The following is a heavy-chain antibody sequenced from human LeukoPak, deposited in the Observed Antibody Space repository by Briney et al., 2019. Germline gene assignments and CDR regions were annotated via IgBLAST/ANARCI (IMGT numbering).Heavy chain of an antibody. CDR2: ISGSGGST. Sequence: GGSLRLSWAPSGFTFSSYAMSWVRQAPGKGLEWVSAISGSGGSTYYADSVKGRFTISRDNSKNTLYLQMNSLRAEDTAVYYCAKSMSGSYSPLDYWGQGTLVTVSS. D-gene: IGHD1-26*01. V-gene: IGHV3-23*01. J-gene: IGHJ4*02. CDR3: AKSMSGSYSPLDY. CDR1: GFTFSSYA.